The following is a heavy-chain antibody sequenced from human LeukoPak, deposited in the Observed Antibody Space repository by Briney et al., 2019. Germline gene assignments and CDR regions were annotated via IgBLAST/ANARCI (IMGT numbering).Heavy chain of an antibody. D-gene: IGHD3-22*01. J-gene: IGHJ5*02. Sequence: LRLSCAASGFTFSSYAMSWIRQPPGKGLEWIGYIYHSGSTYYNPSLKSRVTISVDRSKNQFSLKLSSVTAADTAVYYCAREGSSPSYDSGGPGWWWFDPWGQGTLVTVSS. CDR1: GFTFSSYA. CDR2: IYHSGST. CDR3: AREGSSPSYDSGGPGWWWFDP. V-gene: IGHV4-30-2*01.